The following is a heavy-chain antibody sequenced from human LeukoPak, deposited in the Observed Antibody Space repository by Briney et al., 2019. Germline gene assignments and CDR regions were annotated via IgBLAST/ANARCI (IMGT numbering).Heavy chain of an antibody. J-gene: IGHJ3*02. CDR1: GGSISSGGYY. D-gene: IGHD3-22*01. V-gene: IGHV4-61*08. CDR2: IYYSGST. CDR3: ARDRVEYYYDSSGYSHDAFDI. Sequence: SETLSLTCTVSGGSISSGGYYWSWIRQHPGKGLEWIGYIYYSGSTNYNPSLKSRVTISVDTSKNQFSLKLSSVTAADTAVYYCARDRVEYYYDSSGYSHDAFDIWGQGTMVTVSS.